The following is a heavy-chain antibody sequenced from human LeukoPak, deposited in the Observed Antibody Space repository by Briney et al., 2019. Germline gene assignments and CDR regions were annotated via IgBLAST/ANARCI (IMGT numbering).Heavy chain of an antibody. CDR2: IYYSGTT. CDR1: GGSISGYY. CDR3: ARHCDILTGYSAYPFDI. Sequence: SETLSLTCTVSGGSISGYYWSWIREPPGKGLEWIGYIYYSGTTHYNPSLESRVTISVDTSKNQFSLKLNSVTAADTAVYYCARHCDILTGYSAYPFDIWGQGTMVSVSP. D-gene: IGHD3-9*01. V-gene: IGHV4-59*08. J-gene: IGHJ3*02.